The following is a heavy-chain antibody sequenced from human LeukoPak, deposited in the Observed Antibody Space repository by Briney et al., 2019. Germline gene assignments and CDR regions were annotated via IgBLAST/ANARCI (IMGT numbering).Heavy chain of an antibody. V-gene: IGHV3-66*01. CDR1: GFTVSTNY. Sequence: GGSLRLSCAASGFTVSTNYMSWVRQAPGKGLEWVSVIYSGGSTSYADSVKGRFTISRHNSKNTLSLQMNSLRAEDTAVYYCARDFLSAACRWGQGTLVTVSS. CDR3: ARDFLSAACR. J-gene: IGHJ4*02. CDR2: IYSGGST. D-gene: IGHD2/OR15-2a*01.